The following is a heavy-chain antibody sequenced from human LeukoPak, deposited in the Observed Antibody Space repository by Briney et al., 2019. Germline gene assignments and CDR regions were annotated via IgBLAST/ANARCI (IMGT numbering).Heavy chain of an antibody. CDR3: ASAPDPDYYFDC. J-gene: IGHJ4*02. V-gene: IGHV4-34*01. D-gene: IGHD1-14*01. Sequence: SETLSLTCAVYGGSFSGYYWSWIRQPPGKGLEWIGEINHSGSTNYNPSLKSRVTISVDTSKNQFSLELSSVTAADTAVYYCASAPDPDYYFDCWGQGTLVTVSS. CDR1: GGSFSGYY. CDR2: INHSGST.